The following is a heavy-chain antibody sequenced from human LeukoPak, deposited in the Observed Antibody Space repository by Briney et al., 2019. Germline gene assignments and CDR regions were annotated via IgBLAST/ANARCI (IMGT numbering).Heavy chain of an antibody. CDR2: IGEDGSEK. D-gene: IGHD3-10*01. CDR3: ARVESYYGSGSYLDY. CDR1: GFTFSSYW. Sequence: GGSLRLSCAASGFTFSSYWMTWVRQAPGKGLEWVANIGEDGSEKYYVDSVKGRFTISRDNAKNSLYLQVNSLRAEDTAVYYCARVESYYGSGSYLDYWGQGTLVTVSS. J-gene: IGHJ4*02. V-gene: IGHV3-7*01.